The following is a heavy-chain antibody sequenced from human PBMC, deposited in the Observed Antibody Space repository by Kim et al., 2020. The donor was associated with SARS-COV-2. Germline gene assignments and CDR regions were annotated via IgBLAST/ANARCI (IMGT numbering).Heavy chain of an antibody. D-gene: IGHD6-6*01. Sequence: SETLSLTCTVSGGSVSSGSYYWSWIRQPPGKGLEWIGYIYYSGSTNYNPSLKSRVTISVDTSKNQFSLKLSSVTAADTAVYYCARRLAARHNWFDPWAQG. CDR3: ARRLAARHNWFDP. CDR1: GGSVSSGSYY. CDR2: IYYSGST. J-gene: IGHJ5*02. V-gene: IGHV4-61*01.